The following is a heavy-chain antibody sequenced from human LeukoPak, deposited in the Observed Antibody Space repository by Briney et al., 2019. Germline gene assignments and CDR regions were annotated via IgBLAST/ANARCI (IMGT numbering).Heavy chain of an antibody. V-gene: IGHV1-69*01. Sequence: SVKVSCKASGGTFSSYAISWVRQASGQGLEWMGGIIPIFGTANYAQKFQGRVTITADESTSTAYMELSSLRSEDTAVYYCARDFPSRAYYYDSSGYSSFDYWGQGTLVTVSS. CDR2: IIPIFGTA. J-gene: IGHJ4*02. D-gene: IGHD3-22*01. CDR3: ARDFPSRAYYYDSSGYSSFDY. CDR1: GGTFSSYA.